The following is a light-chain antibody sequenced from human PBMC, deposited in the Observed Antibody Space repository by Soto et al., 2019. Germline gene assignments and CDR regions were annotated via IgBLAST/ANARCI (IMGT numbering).Light chain of an antibody. J-gene: IGKJ1*01. V-gene: IGKV3-20*01. CDR3: QQYGSSPT. CDR2: GAS. CDR1: QSVRTNY. Sequence: EIVLTHSPGTLSLSPGERATLSFSSSQSVRTNYLAWYQQRPGQAPRLLIYGASSRATGIPDRFSGSGSGTDFTLTISRLEPEDFVVYYCQQYGSSPTFGQGTKVDIK.